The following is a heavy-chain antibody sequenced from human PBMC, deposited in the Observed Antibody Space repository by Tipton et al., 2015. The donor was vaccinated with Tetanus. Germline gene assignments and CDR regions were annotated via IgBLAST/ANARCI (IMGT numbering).Heavy chain of an antibody. Sequence: TLSLTCSVSGASINAGGYLWTWVRQRPGEGLEWIGNIYYTALTSYTPSLSGRVTISVDTSKNQFSLSLTSVTAADTAVYYCARGESYSYGPRGFDLWGRGTLVTVSS. CDR2: IYYTALT. D-gene: IGHD5-18*01. CDR1: GASINAGGYL. CDR3: ARGESYSYGPRGFDL. J-gene: IGHJ2*01. V-gene: IGHV4-31*03.